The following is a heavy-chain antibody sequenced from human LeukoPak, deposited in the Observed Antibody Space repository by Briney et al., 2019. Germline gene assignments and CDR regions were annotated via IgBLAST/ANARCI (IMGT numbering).Heavy chain of an antibody. Sequence: ASVKVSCKASGYTFTSYDINWVRQATGQGLEWMGWMNPNSGNTGYAQKFQGRVTMTRNTSISTAYMELSSLRSEDTAVYYCARGGHSKGKQTVRRNYYYYMDVWGKGTTVTVSS. V-gene: IGHV1-8*01. CDR1: GYTFTSYD. CDR2: MNPNSGNT. D-gene: IGHD4-11*01. CDR3: ARGGHSKGKQTVRRNYYYYMDV. J-gene: IGHJ6*03.